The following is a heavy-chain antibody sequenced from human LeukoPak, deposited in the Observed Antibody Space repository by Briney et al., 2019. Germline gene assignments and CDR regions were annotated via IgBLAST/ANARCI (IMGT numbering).Heavy chain of an antibody. CDR1: GGSISSSSYY. D-gene: IGHD3-10*01. J-gene: IGHJ3*02. CDR3: ARAMVRGNVAFDI. CDR2: IYYSGST. Sequence: SETLSLTCTVSGGSISSSSYYWGWIRQPPGKGLGWIGSIYYSGSTYYNPPLKSRVTISVDTSKNQFSLKLSSVTAADTAVYYCARAMVRGNVAFDIWGQGTMVTVSS. V-gene: IGHV4-39*07.